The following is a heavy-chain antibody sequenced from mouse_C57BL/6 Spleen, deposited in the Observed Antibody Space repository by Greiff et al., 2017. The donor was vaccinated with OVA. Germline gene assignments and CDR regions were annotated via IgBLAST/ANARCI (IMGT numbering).Heavy chain of an antibody. D-gene: IGHD1-1*01. CDR2: IWRGGST. J-gene: IGHJ2*01. CDR3: AKNDYYGSSYYFDY. CDR1: GFSLTSYG. V-gene: IGHV2-5*01. Sequence: VQLQQSGPGLVQPSQSLSITCTVSGFSLTSYGVHWVRQSPGKGLEWLGVIWRGGSTDYNADFMSRLIITKDNSHSQVFFKMNSLQADDTAIYYCAKNDYYGSSYYFDYWGQGTTLTVSS.